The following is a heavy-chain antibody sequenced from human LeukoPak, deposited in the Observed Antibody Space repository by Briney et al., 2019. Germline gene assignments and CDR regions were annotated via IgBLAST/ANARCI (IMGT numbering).Heavy chain of an antibody. CDR3: ARARSINYYDSSGYPY. Sequence: ASVKVSCKASGYTFTSYGISWVRQAPGQGLEWMGWISAYNGNTNYAQKLQGRVTMTTDTSTSTAYTELRSLRSDDTAVYYCARARSINYYDSSGYPYWGQGTLVTVSS. V-gene: IGHV1-18*01. D-gene: IGHD3-22*01. CDR1: GYTFTSYG. CDR2: ISAYNGNT. J-gene: IGHJ4*02.